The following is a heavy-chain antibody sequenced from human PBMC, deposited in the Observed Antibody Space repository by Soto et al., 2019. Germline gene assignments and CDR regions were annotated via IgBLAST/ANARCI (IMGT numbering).Heavy chain of an antibody. Sequence: SETLSLTCSVSGGPISSRSYYWAWIRQPPGKALEWIGSVFYSGSAYSNLSLKSRLTFSVDTSKKQFSLKMTSVSATDTATYYCARQHYGTFYFDSWGQGALVT. CDR1: GGPISSRSYY. CDR3: ARQHYGTFYFDS. V-gene: IGHV4-39*01. D-gene: IGHD3-16*01. J-gene: IGHJ4*02. CDR2: VFYSGSA.